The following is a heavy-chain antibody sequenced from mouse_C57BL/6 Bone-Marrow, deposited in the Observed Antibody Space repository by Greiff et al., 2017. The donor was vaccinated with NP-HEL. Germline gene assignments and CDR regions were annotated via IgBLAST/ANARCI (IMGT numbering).Heavy chain of an antibody. CDR2: ISDGGSYT. V-gene: IGHV5-4*01. J-gene: IGHJ3*01. CDR1: GFTFSSYA. CDR3: ARDRRIYYDYSWFAY. Sequence: EVQLVESGGGLVKPGGSLKLSCAASGFTFSSYAMSWVRQTPEKRLEWVATISDGGSYTYYPDNVKGRFTISRDNAKNNLYLQMSHLKSEDTAMYYCARDRRIYYDYSWFAYWGQGTLVTVSA. D-gene: IGHD2-4*01.